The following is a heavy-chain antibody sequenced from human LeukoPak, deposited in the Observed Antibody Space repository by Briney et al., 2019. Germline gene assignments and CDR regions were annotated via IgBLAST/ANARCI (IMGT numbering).Heavy chain of an antibody. Sequence: GGSLRLSCAASGFTFSSYCMRWVRQAPDRGLEWVAFIRYDGSNKYYADSVKGRFTISRDNSKNTLYLQMNSLRAEDTAVYYCAKAFLGLTGKSPYYYYYMDVWGKGTTVTVSS. CDR1: GFTFSSYC. CDR2: IRYDGSNK. D-gene: IGHD3-9*01. CDR3: AKAFLGLTGKSPYYYYYMDV. V-gene: IGHV3-30*02. J-gene: IGHJ6*03.